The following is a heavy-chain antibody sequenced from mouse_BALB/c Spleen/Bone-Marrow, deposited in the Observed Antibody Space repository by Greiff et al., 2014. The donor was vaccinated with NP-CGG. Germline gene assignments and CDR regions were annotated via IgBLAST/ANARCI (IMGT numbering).Heavy chain of an antibody. J-gene: IGHJ3*01. CDR3: ARESYDNWFAY. V-gene: IGHV1-4*01. Sequence: VQLQQSGAELARPGASVKMSCKASGYTFTSYTMHWVKQRPGQGLEWIGYINPSSGYTNYNQKFKDKATLTADKSSSTAYMQLSSLTSEDSAVYYCARESYDNWFAYWGQGTLVTVSA. CDR1: GYTFTSYT. CDR2: INPSSGYT. D-gene: IGHD2-3*01.